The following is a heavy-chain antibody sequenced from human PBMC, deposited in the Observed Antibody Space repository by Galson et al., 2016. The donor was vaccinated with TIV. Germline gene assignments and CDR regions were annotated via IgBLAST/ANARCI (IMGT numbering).Heavy chain of an antibody. Sequence: CAISGDSVSRNGVAWNWIRQSPSRGLEWLGRTYYTSKWYNDYAVFVKSRITINPDTSRNQFSLQLNSVTPEDTAVYYYARGRVSAFDLWGRGTLVTVSS. J-gene: IGHJ2*01. V-gene: IGHV6-1*01. CDR3: ARGRVSAFDL. CDR1: GDSVSRNGVA. CDR2: TYYTSKWYN.